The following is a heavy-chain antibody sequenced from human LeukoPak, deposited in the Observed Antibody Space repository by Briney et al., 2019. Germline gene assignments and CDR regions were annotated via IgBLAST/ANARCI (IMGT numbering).Heavy chain of an antibody. CDR2: IIPILGTA. Sequence: SVKVSCKASGGTFSSYAISWVRQAPGQGLERMGGIIPILGTANYAQKFQGRVTITTDESTSTAYMELSSLRSEDTAVYYCATPKEARATVGGGGLGSFDYWGQGTLVTVSS. CDR1: GGTFSSYA. D-gene: IGHD3-16*01. V-gene: IGHV1-69*05. J-gene: IGHJ4*02. CDR3: ATPKEARATVGGGGLGSFDY.